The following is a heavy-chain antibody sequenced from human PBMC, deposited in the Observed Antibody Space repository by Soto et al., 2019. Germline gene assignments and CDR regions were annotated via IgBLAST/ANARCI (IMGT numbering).Heavy chain of an antibody. CDR3: ARDLTFTVYLDY. CDR1: GYTFTSYG. J-gene: IGHJ4*02. CDR2: INPSGGST. D-gene: IGHD4-17*01. V-gene: IGHV1-46*01. Sequence: GASVKVSCKASGYTFTSYGISWVRQAPGQGLEWMGIINPSGGSTSYAQKFQGRVTMTRDTSTSTVYMELSSLRSEDTAVYYCARDLTFTVYLDYWGQGTLVTVSS.